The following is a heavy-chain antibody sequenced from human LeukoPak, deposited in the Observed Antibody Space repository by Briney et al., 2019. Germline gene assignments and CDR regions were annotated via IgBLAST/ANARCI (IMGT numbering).Heavy chain of an antibody. D-gene: IGHD6-19*01. CDR3: AKDKIAVAPSDMDV. CDR2: ISWNSGSI. V-gene: IGHV3-9*01. J-gene: IGHJ6*02. CDR1: GFTFDDYA. Sequence: GRSLRLSCAASGFTFDDYAMHWVRQAPGKGLEWVSGISWNSGSIGYADSVKGRFTISRDNAKNSLYLQMNSLRAEDTALYYCAKDKIAVAPSDMDVWGQGTTVTVPS.